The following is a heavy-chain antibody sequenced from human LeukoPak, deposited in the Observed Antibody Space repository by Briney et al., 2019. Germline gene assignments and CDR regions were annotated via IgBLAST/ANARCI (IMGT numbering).Heavy chain of an antibody. D-gene: IGHD3-3*01. CDR2: ISSSGSTI. CDR3: ARFFWSGYYPHLFDYYYGMDV. CDR1: GFTFSDYY. Sequence: PGGSLRLSCAASGFTFSDYYMSWIRQAPGKGLEWVSYISSSGSTIYYADSVKGRFTISRDNAKNSLYLQMNSLRAEDTAVYYCARFFWSGYYPHLFDYYYGMDVWGQGTTVTVSS. V-gene: IGHV3-11*01. J-gene: IGHJ6*02.